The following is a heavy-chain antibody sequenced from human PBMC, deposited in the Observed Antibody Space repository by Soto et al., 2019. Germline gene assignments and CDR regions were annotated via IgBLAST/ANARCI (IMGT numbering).Heavy chain of an antibody. J-gene: IGHJ6*02. D-gene: IGHD2-2*01. Sequence: PGGSLRLSCAASGFVFSNKYLTWVRLAPGKGLEWVSVIYSGGGTYDADSVKGRFTISRDYSKNTVYLQMNSLRAEDTAVYYCATCSITCPSGMDVWGQGTTVTVSS. CDR3: ATCSITCPSGMDV. CDR2: IYSGGGT. V-gene: IGHV3-66*01. CDR1: GFVFSNKY.